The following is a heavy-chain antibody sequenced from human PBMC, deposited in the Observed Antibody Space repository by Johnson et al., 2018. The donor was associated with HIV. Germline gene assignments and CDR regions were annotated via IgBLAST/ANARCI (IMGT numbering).Heavy chain of an antibody. CDR2: SGSGGST. CDR3: ARGAPEDIVVVPAAFDI. V-gene: IGHV3-53*01. Sequence: VQLVESGGGLIQPGGSLRLSCAASGFTVSSNYMSWVRQAPGKGLEWVSAISGSGGSTYYADSVKGRFTISRDNSKNTLYLQMNSLRAEDTALYYCARGAPEDIVVVPAAFDIWGQGTMVTVSS. CDR1: GFTVSSNY. J-gene: IGHJ3*02. D-gene: IGHD2-2*01.